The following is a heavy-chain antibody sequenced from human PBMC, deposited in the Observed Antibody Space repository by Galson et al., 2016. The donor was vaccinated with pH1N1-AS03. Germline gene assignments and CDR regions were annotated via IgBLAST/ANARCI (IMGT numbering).Heavy chain of an antibody. D-gene: IGHD3-3*01. J-gene: IGHJ4*02. Sequence: SLRLSCAASGFTFSSYAMTWVRQAPGKGLEWVSSISGSGSTYYADSVKGRFTISRDNSKDTLSLQMDSLRTEDTAVDYCAKDNDQSTIFGLVIPNLDYGGQGTLVTVSS. V-gene: IGHV3-23*01. CDR3: AKDNDQSTIFGLVIPNLDY. CDR1: GFTFSSYA. CDR2: ISGSGST.